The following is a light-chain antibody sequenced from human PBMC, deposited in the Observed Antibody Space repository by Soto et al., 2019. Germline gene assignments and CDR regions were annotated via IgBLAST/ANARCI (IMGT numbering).Light chain of an antibody. J-gene: IGKJ4*01. CDR2: AAS. Sequence: AIRMTQSPSSLSASTGDRVTITCRASQGISSYLAWYQQKPGKAPKLLIYAASTLQSGGPSRFSGSGSGTDFTLPISCLKSEDFATYYGQPYYSYPLTYGGGTNVEIK. CDR1: QGISSY. V-gene: IGKV1-8*01. CDR3: QPYYSYPLT.